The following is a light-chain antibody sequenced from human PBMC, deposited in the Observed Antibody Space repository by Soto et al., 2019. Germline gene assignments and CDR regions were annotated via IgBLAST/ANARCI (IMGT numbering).Light chain of an antibody. V-gene: IGKV1-5*03. CDR1: QNINSW. CDR3: QQYNAYSWT. CDR2: EAS. Sequence: DIHMPQSPSTLSASVGASVTITGRASQNINSWLAWYQQKPGKAPKLLIYEASTLERGVPSRFGGSGSGTEFTLTISSLQSDDFGTYYCQQYNAYSWTVGQGTKVDIK. J-gene: IGKJ1*01.